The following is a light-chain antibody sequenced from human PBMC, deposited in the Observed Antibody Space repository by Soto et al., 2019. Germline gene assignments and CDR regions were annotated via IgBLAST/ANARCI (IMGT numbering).Light chain of an antibody. CDR1: QLFSSN. CDR2: DAS. CDR3: QQRSNWPSIT. V-gene: IGKV3-11*01. J-gene: IGKJ5*01. Sequence: EIVLTQSPGTLSLSPGESVTLSCRASQLFSSNLAWYQHKPGQAPRLLIYDASNRATGIPARFSGSGSGTDITLTISSLEPEDFAVYYCQQRSNWPSITFGQGTRLEIK.